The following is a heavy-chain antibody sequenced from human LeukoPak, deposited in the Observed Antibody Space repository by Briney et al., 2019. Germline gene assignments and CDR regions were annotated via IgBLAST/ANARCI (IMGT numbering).Heavy chain of an antibody. CDR1: GFTYSSCV. D-gene: IGHD2-2*01. CDR3: AKRYCSSTHCYAFDY. J-gene: IGHJ4*02. V-gene: IGHV3-23*01. Sequence: GGSLRLYCATSGFTYSSCVMAWVRQAPGKGLEWVASISGSGGSTYYADVVKGRFTISRDNAMNTLYLQMNSPKAEDKAVYYCAKRYCSSTHCYAFDYWGQGTLVTVSS. CDR2: ISGSGGST.